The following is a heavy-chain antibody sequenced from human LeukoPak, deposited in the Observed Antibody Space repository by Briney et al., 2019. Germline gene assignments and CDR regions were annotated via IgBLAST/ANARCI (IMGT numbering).Heavy chain of an antibody. CDR3: ARDRMELTYFDY. V-gene: IGHV3-30*01. D-gene: IGHD1-7*01. J-gene: IGHJ4*02. CDR1: GFTFSSCA. Sequence: GGSLRLSCAASGFTFSSCAMHWVRQAPGKGLEWVAVISYDGSNKYYADSVKGRFTISRDNSKNTLYLQMNSLRAEDTAVYYCARDRMELTYFDYWGQGTLVTVSS. CDR2: ISYDGSNK.